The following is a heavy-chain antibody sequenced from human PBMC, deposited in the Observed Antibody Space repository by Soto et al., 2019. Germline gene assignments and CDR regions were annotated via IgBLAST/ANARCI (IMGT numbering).Heavy chain of an antibody. D-gene: IGHD1-7*01. CDR1: GFTFSNAW. CDR3: TTEDTGWNYDY. CDR2: IKSKTDGGTT. V-gene: IGHV3-15*01. J-gene: IGHJ4*02. Sequence: GGSLRLSCAASGFTFSNAWMSWVRHSPGKGLEWVGRIKSKTDGGTTDYAAPVKGRFTISRDDSKNTLYLQMNSLKTEDTAVYYCTTEDTGWNYDYWGQGTLVTVSS.